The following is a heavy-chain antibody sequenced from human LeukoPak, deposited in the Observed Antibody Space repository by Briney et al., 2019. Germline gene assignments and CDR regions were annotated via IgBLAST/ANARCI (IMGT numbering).Heavy chain of an antibody. D-gene: IGHD3-10*01. CDR3: ARDPLLWFGETSRHFDS. CDR2: INHSGNT. Sequence: SETLSLTCAVYGGSFSGYYWSWIRQPPGKGLEWIAEINHSGNTNYNPSLRSRATISVDTPKNQFSLKLNSVTAADTAIYYCARDPLLWFGETSRHFDSWGQGTLVTVSS. V-gene: IGHV4-34*01. J-gene: IGHJ4*02. CDR1: GGSFSGYY.